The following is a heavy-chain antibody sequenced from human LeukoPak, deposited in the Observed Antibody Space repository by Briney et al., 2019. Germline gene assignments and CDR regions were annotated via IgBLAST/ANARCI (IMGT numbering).Heavy chain of an antibody. Sequence: ASVKVSCKASGYTITSYGISWVRQAPGQGLEWMGWISAYNGNTSYAQKLQGRVTMTTDTSTSTAYMELRSLRSDDTAVYYCARRTSMGAARLLDLHYYYYGMDVWGQGTTVTVSS. CDR2: ISAYNGNT. D-gene: IGHD6-6*01. V-gene: IGHV1-18*01. CDR1: GYTITSYG. CDR3: ARRTSMGAARLLDLHYYYYGMDV. J-gene: IGHJ6*02.